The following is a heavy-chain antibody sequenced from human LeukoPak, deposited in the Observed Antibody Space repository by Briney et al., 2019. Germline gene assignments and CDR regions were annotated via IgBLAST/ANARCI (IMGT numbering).Heavy chain of an antibody. CDR3: ARGRAIDI. J-gene: IGHJ3*02. V-gene: IGHV3-7*03. CDR1: GFTFTNNW. CDR2: IKQDGTDK. Sequence: PGGSLRHSCAASGFTFTNNWMTWVRQAPGKGLEWVANIKQDGTDKYYVASVKGRFTISRDNAKNSVYLQMNSLRAEDTAMYYCARGRAIDIWGQGTMVTVSS.